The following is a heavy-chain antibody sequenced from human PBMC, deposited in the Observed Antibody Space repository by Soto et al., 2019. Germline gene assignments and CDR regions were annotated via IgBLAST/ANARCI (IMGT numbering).Heavy chain of an antibody. Sequence: GGSLRLSCAASGFTFNSYAMSWVRQAPGKGLEWVSVISGSGGSTYYADSVKGRFTISRDNSKNTLYLQMNSLRAEDTAVYYCATGGGDYSSGWYGAFDIWGQGTMVTVSS. CDR1: GFTFNSYA. CDR3: ATGGGDYSSGWYGAFDI. V-gene: IGHV3-23*01. CDR2: ISGSGGST. D-gene: IGHD6-19*01. J-gene: IGHJ3*02.